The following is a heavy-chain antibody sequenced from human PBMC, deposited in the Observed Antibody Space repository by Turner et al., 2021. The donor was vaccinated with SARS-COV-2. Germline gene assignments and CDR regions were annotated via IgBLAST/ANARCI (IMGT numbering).Heavy chain of an antibody. CDR3: AKEGEIAVAGNAFDI. V-gene: IGHV3-9*01. Sequence: EVQLVESGGGLVQPGRSLRLSCAASGFTFDDYGMPWVRQAPGKGLEGVSGISWNSGSIGYADFVKGRFTISRENAKNSLYLQMNSLRAEDTALYYCAKEGEIAVAGNAFDIWGQGTMVTVSS. CDR2: ISWNSGSI. CDR1: GFTFDDYG. J-gene: IGHJ3*02. D-gene: IGHD6-19*01.